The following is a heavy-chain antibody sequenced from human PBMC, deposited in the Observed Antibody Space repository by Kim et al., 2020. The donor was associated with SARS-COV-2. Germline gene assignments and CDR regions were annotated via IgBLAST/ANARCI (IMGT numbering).Heavy chain of an antibody. D-gene: IGHD2-15*01. V-gene: IGHV1-2*02. Sequence: NYAQKLQGRVTMTRDTSISTAYMELSRLRSDDTAVYYCAREGFGYYYFDYWGQGTLVTVSS. CDR3: AREGFGYYYFDY. J-gene: IGHJ4*02.